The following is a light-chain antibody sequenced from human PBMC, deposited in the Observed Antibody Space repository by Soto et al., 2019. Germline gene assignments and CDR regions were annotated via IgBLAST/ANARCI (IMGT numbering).Light chain of an antibody. CDR3: QQYGSSPWT. J-gene: IGKJ1*01. Sequence: WSPGERATLSCRASQSVSSSYLAWYQQKPGQAPRLLIYGASSRATGIPDRFSGSGSGTDFTLTISRLEPEDFAVYYCQQYGSSPWTFGQGTKVDIK. V-gene: IGKV3-20*01. CDR1: QSVSSSY. CDR2: GAS.